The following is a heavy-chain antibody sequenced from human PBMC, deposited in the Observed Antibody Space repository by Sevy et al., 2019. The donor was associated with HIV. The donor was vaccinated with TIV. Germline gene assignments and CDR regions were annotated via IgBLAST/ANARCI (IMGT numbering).Heavy chain of an antibody. CDR1: GFTFRDYP. J-gene: IGHJ4*02. D-gene: IGHD1-26*01. CDR2: ISRASDSI. Sequence: GGSLRLSCAASGFTFRDYPMNWIRQAPGKGLEWFSYISRASDSIYYADSVMGRFTVSRDNAKNSLYLQMDRLSDEDTAIYYCAREHTGSFPDFWGQGTLVTVSS. CDR3: AREHTGSFPDF. V-gene: IGHV3-48*02.